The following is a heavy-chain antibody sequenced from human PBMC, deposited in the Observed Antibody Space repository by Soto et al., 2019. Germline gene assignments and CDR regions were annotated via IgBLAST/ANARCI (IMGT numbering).Heavy chain of an antibody. V-gene: IGHV3-33*01. J-gene: IGHJ4*02. Sequence: QVQLVESGGGVVQPGRSLRLSCAASGFSFKSHGMHWVRQAPGKGLEWVALIWYDGSNKYHEDSVKGRFTISRDNSENTLDLQTTSRRAEDTDGYYWGRGPNYGDYVIDYWGRGTRVTVSS. CDR3: GRGPNYGDYVIDY. D-gene: IGHD4-17*01. CDR2: IWYDGSNK. CDR1: GFSFKSHG.